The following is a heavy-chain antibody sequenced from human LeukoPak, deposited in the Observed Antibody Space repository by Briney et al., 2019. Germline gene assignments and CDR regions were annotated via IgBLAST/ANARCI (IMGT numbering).Heavy chain of an antibody. CDR1: GYTFTGYY. V-gene: IGHV1-2*02. D-gene: IGHD3-22*01. CDR2: INPNSGGT. J-gene: IGHJ4*02. Sequence: GASVKVSCKASGYTFTGYYIHWVRQAPGRGLEWMGWINPNSGGTNYAQKFQGRVTMTRDTSISTAYMELSRLRSDDTAVYYCARVKNYYDSSGYLYYFDYWGQGTLVTVSS. CDR3: ARVKNYYDSSGYLYYFDY.